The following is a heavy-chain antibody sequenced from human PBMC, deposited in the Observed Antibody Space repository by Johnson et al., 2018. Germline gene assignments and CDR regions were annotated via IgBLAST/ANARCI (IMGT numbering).Heavy chain of an antibody. Sequence: VQLVESGGGVVRXGGSLRLXCAASGFTFSSSDMNWVHQAPGKGLEWVSGVSWNGSRTHYADSVKGRFIISRDNAKNSLYLQMNSLRPEDTAVYYCAKDQGGGFHYYYGMDVWGQGTTVTVSS. CDR1: GFTFSSSD. CDR3: AKDQGGGFHYYYGMDV. D-gene: IGHD1-26*01. CDR2: VSWNGSRT. V-gene: IGHV3-35*01. J-gene: IGHJ6*02.